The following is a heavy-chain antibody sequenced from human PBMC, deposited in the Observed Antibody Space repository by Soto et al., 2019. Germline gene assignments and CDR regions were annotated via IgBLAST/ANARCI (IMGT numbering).Heavy chain of an antibody. Sequence: SVNGSCKASGYTFTGYYMHWVRQAPGQGLEWMGWINPNSGGTNYAQKFQGWVTMTRDTSISTAYMELSRLRSDDTAVYYCARSTWSSTSCHYSYYSGTDVW. V-gene: IGHV1-2*04. J-gene: IGHJ6*01. CDR2: INPNSGGT. CDR3: ARSTWSSTSCHYSYYSGTDV. CDR1: GYTFTGYY. D-gene: IGHD2-2*01.